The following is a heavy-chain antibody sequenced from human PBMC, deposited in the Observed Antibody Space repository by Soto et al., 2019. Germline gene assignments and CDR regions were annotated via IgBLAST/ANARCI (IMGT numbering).Heavy chain of an antibody. D-gene: IGHD1-1*01. CDR2: ISAHNGNT. Sequence: QLHLVQSGAEVKKPGASVKVSCQASGYAFTTYGITWVRQAPGQGLEWMGWISAHNGNTNYAQKLQGRVTVTRDTSTSTAYMELRSLRSDDTAVYYCARGRYGDYWGQGALVTVSS. V-gene: IGHV1-18*01. CDR1: GYAFTTYG. J-gene: IGHJ4*02. CDR3: ARGRYGDY.